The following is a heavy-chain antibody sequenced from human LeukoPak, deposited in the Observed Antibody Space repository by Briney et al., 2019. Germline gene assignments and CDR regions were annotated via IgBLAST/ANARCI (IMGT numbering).Heavy chain of an antibody. J-gene: IGHJ4*02. CDR3: AGQRVHRIDY. CDR1: GGSITSSSYY. CDR2: IYYSGST. Sequence: SETLSLTCTVSGGSITSSSYYWGWIRQPPGKGLEWIGSIYYSGSTYYNPSLKSRVTISVDTSKNQFSLKLSSVTAADTAVHYCAGQRVHRIDYWGQGTLVTVSS. D-gene: IGHD1-1*01. V-gene: IGHV4-39*01.